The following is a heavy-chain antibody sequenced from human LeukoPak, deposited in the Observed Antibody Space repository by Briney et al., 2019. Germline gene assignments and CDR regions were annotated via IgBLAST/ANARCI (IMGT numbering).Heavy chain of an antibody. Sequence: ASVKVSCKASGGTFSSYAISWVRQAPGQGLEWMGGIIPIFGTANYAQKFQGRVTITADESTSTAYMELSSLRSEDTAVYYCARVIILGGGSFDIWGQGTMVTVSS. V-gene: IGHV1-69*01. CDR2: IIPIFGTA. CDR1: GGTFSSYA. CDR3: ARVIILGGGSFDI. J-gene: IGHJ3*02. D-gene: IGHD2-15*01.